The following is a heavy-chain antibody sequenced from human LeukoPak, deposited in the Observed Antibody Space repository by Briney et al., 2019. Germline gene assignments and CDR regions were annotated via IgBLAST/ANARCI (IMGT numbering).Heavy chain of an antibody. CDR1: GYTFTMYS. D-gene: IGHD2-2*01. Sequence: GASVKVSCKASGYTFTMYSISWVRQAPGQGLEWMGWINPYNGDTNNAQKRQGRVHMTTDTSTSTAYMELRSLRSDDTAVYYCARITDYCTSTNCHPYFDYWGQGTLVTVSS. CDR3: ARITDYCTSTNCHPYFDY. V-gene: IGHV1-18*01. J-gene: IGHJ4*02. CDR2: INPYNGDT.